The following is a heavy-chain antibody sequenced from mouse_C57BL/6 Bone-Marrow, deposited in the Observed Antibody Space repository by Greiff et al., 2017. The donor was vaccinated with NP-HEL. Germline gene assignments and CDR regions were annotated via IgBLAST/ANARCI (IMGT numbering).Heavy chain of an antibody. CDR3: ARNWGKDY. J-gene: IGHJ2*01. Sequence: QVQLKESGAELVRPGASVKLSCKASGYTFTDYYINWVKQRPGQGLEWIARIYPGSGNTYYNEKFKGKATLTAEKSSSTAYMQLSSLTSEDSAVYFCARNWGKDYWGQGTTLTVSS. CDR2: IYPGSGNT. CDR1: GYTFTDYY. D-gene: IGHD4-1*01. V-gene: IGHV1-76*01.